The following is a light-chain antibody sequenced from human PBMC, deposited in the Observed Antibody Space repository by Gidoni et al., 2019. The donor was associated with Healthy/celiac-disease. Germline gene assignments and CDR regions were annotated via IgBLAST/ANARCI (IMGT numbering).Light chain of an antibody. Sequence: DIVMTQSPDSLAVSLGERATINCKSSQSVLYSSNNKNYLAWYQQKPGQPPKLLIYWASTRESGVADRFSGSGSGTDVTLTISSLQAEDVAVYYCQQYYSTRTFGQGTKVEIK. V-gene: IGKV4-1*01. CDR3: QQYYSTRT. J-gene: IGKJ1*01. CDR1: QSVLYSSNNKNY. CDR2: WAS.